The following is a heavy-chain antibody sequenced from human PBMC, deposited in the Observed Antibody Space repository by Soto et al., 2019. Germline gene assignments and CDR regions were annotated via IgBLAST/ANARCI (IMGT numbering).Heavy chain of an antibody. CDR3: ARAARGSVAAAGY. D-gene: IGHD6-13*01. CDR2: INAGNGNT. CDR1: GYTFTSYA. Sequence: QVQLVQSGAEVKKPGASVKVSCKASGYTFTSYAMHWVRQAPGQRLEWMGWINAGNGNTKYSQKFQGRVTITRDTSASTADMELSSLRSEDTAVYYCARAARGSVAAAGYWGQGTLVTVSS. J-gene: IGHJ4*02. V-gene: IGHV1-3*01.